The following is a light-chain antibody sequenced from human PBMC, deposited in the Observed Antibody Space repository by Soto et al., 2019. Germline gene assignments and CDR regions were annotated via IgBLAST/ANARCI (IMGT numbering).Light chain of an antibody. CDR1: QSVDIN. CDR3: QQYRGWPRT. V-gene: IGKV3-15*01. Sequence: EIVLAQSPATLSVSPGERVTLSCRASQSVDINLAWYQQKPGQAPRLLIYGASTRATDMSGTFSGRGSGTEFTLTLTNLRPEDFAVYYCQQYRGWPRTFGQGTKVDI. CDR2: GAS. J-gene: IGKJ1*01.